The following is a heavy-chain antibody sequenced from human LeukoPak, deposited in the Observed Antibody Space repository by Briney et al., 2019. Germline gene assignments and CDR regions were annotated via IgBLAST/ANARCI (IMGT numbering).Heavy chain of an antibody. D-gene: IGHD3-22*01. J-gene: IGHJ4*02. Sequence: SETLSLTCTVSGVSLSSNDYNWGWFRPRPGRGLEWIGSIYYSGYTYYNPSLKSRLTMSVDTSTNQFSLRLTSVTAADTAVYYGARHDYDSSGYRRDYYFDYWSQGTLVTVSS. CDR3: ARHDYDSSGYRRDYYFDY. V-gene: IGHV4-39*01. CDR1: GVSLSSNDYN. CDR2: IYYSGYT.